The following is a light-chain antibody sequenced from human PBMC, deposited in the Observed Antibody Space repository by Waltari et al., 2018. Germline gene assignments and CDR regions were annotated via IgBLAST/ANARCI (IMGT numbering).Light chain of an antibody. Sequence: DIVLTQSPGTLSLSPGERATLSCRASQSVNSIYFAWYQQKPGQTPRPLIYGVSLRAPGTPDRFSGSGSGTDFTLTISSLQPEDFAVYYCQQYDTPPITFDQGTRLEIK. J-gene: IGKJ5*01. CDR1: QSVNSIY. CDR2: GVS. V-gene: IGKV3-20*01. CDR3: QQYDTPPIT.